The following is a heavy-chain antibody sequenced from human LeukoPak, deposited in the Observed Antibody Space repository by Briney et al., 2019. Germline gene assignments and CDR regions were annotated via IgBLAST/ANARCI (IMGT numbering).Heavy chain of an antibody. CDR3: AATYYDFWSGYYRDFDY. J-gene: IGHJ4*02. Sequence: GASVKVSCKASGYTFTSYYMHWVRQAPGQGLEWMGIINPSGGSTSYAQKFQGRVTMTRDTSTSTVYMELSSLRSEDTAVYYCAATYYDFWSGYYRDFDYWGQGTLVTVSS. CDR1: GYTFTSYY. CDR2: INPSGGST. D-gene: IGHD3-3*01. V-gene: IGHV1-46*01.